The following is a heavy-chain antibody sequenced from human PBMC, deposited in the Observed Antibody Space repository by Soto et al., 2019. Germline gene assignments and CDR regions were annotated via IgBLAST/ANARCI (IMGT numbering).Heavy chain of an antibody. V-gene: IGHV3-66*01. J-gene: IGHJ4*02. CDR1: GFTVSSNY. Sequence: EVQLVESGGGLVQPGGSLRLSCAASGFTVSSNYMSWVRQAPGKGLEWVSVIYSGGSTYYADSVKGRFTISRDNSKNTLYLQMNSLRAEDTAVYYCARVGAPNNWNYGNTYFDYWGQGTLVTVSS. CDR3: ARVGAPNNWNYGNTYFDY. D-gene: IGHD1-7*01. CDR2: IYSGGST.